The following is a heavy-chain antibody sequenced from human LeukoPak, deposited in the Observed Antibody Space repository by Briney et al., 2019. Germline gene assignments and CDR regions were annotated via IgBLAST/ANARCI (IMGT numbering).Heavy chain of an antibody. CDR1: GYSFIDYY. D-gene: IGHD6-13*01. V-gene: IGHV1-2*02. CDR3: ARERGIATTGGY. J-gene: IGHJ4*02. CDR2: INPYSGDT. Sequence: ASVKVSCKASGYSFIDYYLHWVRQAPGQGLEWMGWINPYSGDTNYAQKFQGRVTMTRDTSISTAYMELSRLRSDDTAVYYCARERGIATTGGYWGQGTLVTVSS.